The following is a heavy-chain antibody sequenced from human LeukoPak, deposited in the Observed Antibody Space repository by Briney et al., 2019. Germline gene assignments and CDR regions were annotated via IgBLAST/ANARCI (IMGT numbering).Heavy chain of an antibody. D-gene: IGHD6-13*01. CDR3: ASYSSSWYPSYYYMDV. Sequence: SETLSLTCTASGGSISSYYWSWIRQPPGKGLEWIGYIYYSGSTNYNPSLKSRVTISVDTSKNQFSLKLSSVTAADTAVYYCASYSSSWYPSYYYMDVWGKGTTVTVSS. J-gene: IGHJ6*03. CDR1: GGSISSYY. V-gene: IGHV4-59*01. CDR2: IYYSGST.